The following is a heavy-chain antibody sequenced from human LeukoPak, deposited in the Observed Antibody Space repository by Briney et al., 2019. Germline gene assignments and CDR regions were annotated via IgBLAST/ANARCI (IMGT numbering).Heavy chain of an antibody. Sequence: SETVSLTCTVSGGSITSYYWSWIRQPPGKGLEWIGYIYNSGSTNYNPSLKSRVTISVDTSKNQFSLKLSSVTAADTAVYYCARTDYGAQPNFDYWGQGTLVTVSS. CDR1: GGSITSYY. CDR3: ARTDYGAQPNFDY. D-gene: IGHD4-17*01. J-gene: IGHJ4*02. V-gene: IGHV4-59*08. CDR2: IYNSGST.